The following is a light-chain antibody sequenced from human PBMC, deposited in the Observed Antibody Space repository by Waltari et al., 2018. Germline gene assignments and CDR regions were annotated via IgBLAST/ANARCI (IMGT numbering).Light chain of an antibody. CDR3: QTGGHGTWV. CDR1: SWHSSNV. CDR2: VNSDGSH. J-gene: IGLJ3*02. V-gene: IGLV4-69*01. Sequence: QLVLTQSHSASASLGASVKLTCTLSSWHSSNVIAWHQQQPEKGPRYLMKVNSDGSHSKGDEIPDRFSGSSSGAERYLTISSLQSEDEADYYCQTGGHGTWVFGGGTKLTVL.